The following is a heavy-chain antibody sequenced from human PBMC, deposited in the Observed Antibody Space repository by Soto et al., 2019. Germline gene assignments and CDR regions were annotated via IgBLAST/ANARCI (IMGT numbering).Heavy chain of an antibody. V-gene: IGHV1-69*13. CDR3: ARVRYGSGSHYGMDV. J-gene: IGHJ6*02. D-gene: IGHD3-10*01. CDR2: IIPIFGTA. CDR1: GGTFSSYA. Sequence: GVSVKVSCKASGGTFSSYAISWVRQAPGQGLEWMGGIIPIFGTANYAQKFQGRVTITADESTSTAYMELSSLRSEDTAVYYCARVRYGSGSHYGMDVWGQGTTVTVSS.